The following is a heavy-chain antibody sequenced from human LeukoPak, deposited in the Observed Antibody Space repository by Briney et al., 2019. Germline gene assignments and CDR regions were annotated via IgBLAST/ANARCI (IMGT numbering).Heavy chain of an antibody. CDR2: INHSGST. J-gene: IGHJ4*02. Sequence: SETLSLTCAVYGGSFSGYYWSWIRQPPGKGLEWIGEINHSGSTNYNPSLKSRVTISVDTSKNQFSLKLSSATAADTAVYYCARGSPFYSGSYYTTTIYDYWGQGTLVTVSS. CDR1: GGSFSGYY. V-gene: IGHV4-34*01. D-gene: IGHD1-26*01. CDR3: ARGSPFYSGSYYTTTIYDY.